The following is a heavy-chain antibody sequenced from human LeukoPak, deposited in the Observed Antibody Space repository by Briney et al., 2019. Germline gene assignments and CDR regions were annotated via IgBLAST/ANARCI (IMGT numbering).Heavy chain of an antibody. CDR1: GGSFSGYY. V-gene: IGHV4-34*01. CDR3: ARVPKGKRGYSYVTFDY. J-gene: IGHJ4*02. Sequence: SETLSLTCAVYGGSFSGYYWSWIRQPPGKGLEWIGEINHSGSTNYNPSLKSRVTISVDTSKNQFSLKLSSVTAADTAVYYCARVPKGKRGYSYVTFDYWGQGTLVTVSS. D-gene: IGHD5-18*01. CDR2: INHSGST.